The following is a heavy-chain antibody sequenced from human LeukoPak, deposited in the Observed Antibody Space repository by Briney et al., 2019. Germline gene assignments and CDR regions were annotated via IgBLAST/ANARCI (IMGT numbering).Heavy chain of an antibody. V-gene: IGHV3-30*03. CDR3: ARDLAAMVTLNWFDP. J-gene: IGHJ5*02. D-gene: IGHD5-18*01. Sequence: PGGSLRLTCAASGFTFRSHWMHWVRQAPGKGLEWVAVISYDGSNKYYADSVKGRFTISRDNSKNTLYLQMNSLRAEDTAVYYCARDLAAMVTLNWFDPWGQGTLVTVSS. CDR1: GFTFRSHW. CDR2: ISYDGSNK.